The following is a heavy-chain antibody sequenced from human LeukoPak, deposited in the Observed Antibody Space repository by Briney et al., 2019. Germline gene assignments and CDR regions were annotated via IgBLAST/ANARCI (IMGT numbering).Heavy chain of an antibody. V-gene: IGHV1-69*04. Sequence: SVKVSCKASGGTFSSYAISWVRQAPGQGLEWMGRIIPILGIANYAQKFQGRVTITADKSTSTAYMELSSLRSEDTAVYYCARANSNSSRWDFDYWGQGTLVTVSS. CDR3: ARANSNSSRWDFDY. J-gene: IGHJ4*02. CDR1: GGTFSSYA. CDR2: IIPILGIA. D-gene: IGHD6-19*01.